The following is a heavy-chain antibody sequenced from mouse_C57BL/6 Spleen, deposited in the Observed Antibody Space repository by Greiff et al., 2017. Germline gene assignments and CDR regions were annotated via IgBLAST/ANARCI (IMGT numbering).Heavy chain of an antibody. CDR2: INPSNGGT. CDR3: ARATVVADWDFEV. J-gene: IGHJ1*03. V-gene: IGHV1-53*01. Sequence: VQLQQPGTELVKPGASVKLSCKASGYTFTSYWMHWVKQRPGQGLEWIGNINPSNGGTNYNEKFKSKATLTVDKSSSTAYMQLSSLTSEDAAVYYCARATVVADWDFEVWGTGTTVTVSS. CDR1: GYTFTSYW. D-gene: IGHD1-1*01.